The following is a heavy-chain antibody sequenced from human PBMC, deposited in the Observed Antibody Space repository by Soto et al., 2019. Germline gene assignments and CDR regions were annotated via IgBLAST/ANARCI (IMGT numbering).Heavy chain of an antibody. CDR2: ITTSGKTI. CDR1: GFTFSSYE. V-gene: IGHV3-48*03. CDR3: ARDIDYYDSSGYQDV. J-gene: IGHJ4*02. D-gene: IGHD3-22*01. Sequence: EVQLVESGGGSVQPGGSLRLSCAASGFTFSSYEMNWVRQAPGKGLEWVSYITTSGKTIHYADSVKGRFTISRDNAKNSLYLQMNSLRAEDTAVYYCARDIDYYDSSGYQDVWGQGTLVTVSS.